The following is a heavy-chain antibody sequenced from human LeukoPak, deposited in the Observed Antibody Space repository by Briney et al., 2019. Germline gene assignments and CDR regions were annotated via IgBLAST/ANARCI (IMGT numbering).Heavy chain of an antibody. D-gene: IGHD3-22*01. Sequence: GGSLRLSCAASGFTFSSYAMSWVRQAPGKGLEWVSAIGGSGGSTYYADSVKGRFTISRDNSKNTLYLQMNSLRAEDTAVYYCAKRPNYYDSSGSGYYFDYWGQGTLVTVSS. V-gene: IGHV3-23*01. CDR3: AKRPNYYDSSGSGYYFDY. J-gene: IGHJ4*02. CDR1: GFTFSSYA. CDR2: IGGSGGST.